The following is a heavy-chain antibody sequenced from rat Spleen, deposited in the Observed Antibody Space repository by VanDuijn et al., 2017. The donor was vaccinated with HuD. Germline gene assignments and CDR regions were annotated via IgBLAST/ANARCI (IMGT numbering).Heavy chain of an antibody. J-gene: IGHJ2*01. Sequence: EVQLAETGGGLVQPGRSLKLSCVASGVTFNNYWMNWIRQAPGKGLEWVAAITHTGDSTFYPDSVKGRFTISRDNAENTVYLQMNSLRSEDTATYFCVKDRDGGYAFDYWGQGVMVTVSS. V-gene: IGHV5-58*01. D-gene: IGHD1-11*01. CDR1: GVTFNNYW. CDR2: ITHTGDST. CDR3: VKDRDGGYAFDY.